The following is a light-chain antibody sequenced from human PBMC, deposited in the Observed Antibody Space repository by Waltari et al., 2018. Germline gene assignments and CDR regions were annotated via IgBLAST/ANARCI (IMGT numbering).Light chain of an antibody. V-gene: IGLV2-14*01. CDR1: SSDVGGYNY. CDR2: DVS. CDR3: SSYTSSSTYVV. J-gene: IGLJ2*01. Sequence: QSALTQPASVSGSPGQSITISCTGTSSDVGGYNYVPWYQQHPGKAPKLMIYDVSKRPSGVSNRLSGSKSGNTASLTISGLQAEDEADYYCSSYTSSSTYVVFGGGTKLTVL.